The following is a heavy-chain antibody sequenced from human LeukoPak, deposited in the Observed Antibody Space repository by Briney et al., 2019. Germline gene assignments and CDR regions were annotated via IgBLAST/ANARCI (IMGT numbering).Heavy chain of an antibody. CDR2: ISSSGSTI. V-gene: IGHV3-48*03. D-gene: IGHD6-19*01. Sequence: GRSLRLPCAASGFTFSSYEMNLVRQAPRKGLGWVSYISSSGSTIYYADSVKGRFTISRDNAKNSLYLQMNSLRAEDTAVYYCARDWAGFDYWGQGTLVTVSS. CDR1: GFTFSSYE. J-gene: IGHJ4*02. CDR3: ARDWAGFDY.